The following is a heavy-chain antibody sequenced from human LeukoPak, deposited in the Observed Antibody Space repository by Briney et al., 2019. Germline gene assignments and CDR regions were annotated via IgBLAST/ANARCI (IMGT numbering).Heavy chain of an antibody. D-gene: IGHD3-10*01. CDR3: ARDRGWTQYDI. V-gene: IGHV3-7*01. J-gene: IGHJ3*02. Sequence: GGSLRLSCTASGFTLSSYAMSWVRQAPGKGLEWVANIKQDGSDKYYVPSVRGRFTISRDNAKNSLYLQMSSLRGEDTAVYYCARDRGWTQYDIWGQGTMVTVSS. CDR2: IKQDGSDK. CDR1: GFTLSSYA.